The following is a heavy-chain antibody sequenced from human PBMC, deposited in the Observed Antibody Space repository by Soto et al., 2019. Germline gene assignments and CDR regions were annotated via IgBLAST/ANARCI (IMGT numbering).Heavy chain of an antibody. D-gene: IGHD2-2*03. J-gene: IGHJ6*02. CDR2: IYYSGST. Sequence: PSETLSLTCTVSGGSFSPNYWAWIRQPPGKGLEWIGYIYYSGSTYYNPSLKSRVTISVDTSRNDFSLRLSSVTAADTAVYYCARLNGYCISTNCHGYYGMDVWGQGTTVTVSS. CDR3: ARLNGYCISTNCHGYYGMDV. CDR1: GGSFSPNY. V-gene: IGHV4-59*08.